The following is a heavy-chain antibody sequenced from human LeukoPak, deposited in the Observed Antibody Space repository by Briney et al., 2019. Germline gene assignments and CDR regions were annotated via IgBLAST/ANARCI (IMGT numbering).Heavy chain of an antibody. V-gene: IGHV1-69*06. CDR1: GGTFSSYA. J-gene: IGHJ5*02. CDR3: ARGARWLQGWFDP. Sequence: SVKVSCKASGGTFSSYAISWVRQAPGQGLEWMGGIIPIFGTANYAQKFQGRVTITADKSTSTDYMELSSLRSEDTAVYYCARGARWLQGWFDPWGQGTLVTVSS. CDR2: IIPIFGTA. D-gene: IGHD5-24*01.